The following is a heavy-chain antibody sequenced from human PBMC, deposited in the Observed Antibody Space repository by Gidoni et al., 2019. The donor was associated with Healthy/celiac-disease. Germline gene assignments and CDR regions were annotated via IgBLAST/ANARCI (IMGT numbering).Heavy chain of an antibody. V-gene: IGHV3-33*01. CDR2: IWYDGSNK. D-gene: IGHD2-15*01. J-gene: IGHJ6*02. Sequence: QVQLVESGGGVVQPGRSLRLSCAASGFTFSSYGMSWVRQAPGKGLEWVAVIWYDGSNKYYADSVKGRFTISRDNSKNTLYLQMNSLRAEDTAVYYCARDSKPYCSGGSCNYYGMDVWGQGTTVTVSS. CDR3: ARDSKPYCSGGSCNYYGMDV. CDR1: GFTFSSYG.